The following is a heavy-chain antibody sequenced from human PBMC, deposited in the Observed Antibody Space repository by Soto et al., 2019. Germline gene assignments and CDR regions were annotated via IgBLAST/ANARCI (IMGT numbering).Heavy chain of an antibody. Sequence: SETLSLTCAVSGYSISSGYYWGWIRQPPGKGLEWIGSTYHSGNTYYNPSLKSRVTISVDTAKNHFSLKLSSLTAADTAIYYCARHIGGSDSSPWFGPWGEGSLVTVSS. CDR2: TYHSGNT. V-gene: IGHV4-38-2*01. D-gene: IGHD1-26*01. CDR3: ARHIGGSDSSPWFGP. CDR1: GYSISSGYY. J-gene: IGHJ5*02.